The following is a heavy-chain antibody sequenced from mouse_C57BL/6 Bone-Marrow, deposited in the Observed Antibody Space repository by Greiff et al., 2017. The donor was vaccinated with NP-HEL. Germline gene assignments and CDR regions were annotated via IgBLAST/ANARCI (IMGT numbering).Heavy chain of an antibody. J-gene: IGHJ4*01. Sequence: EVKVEESGGGLVQPGGSLKLSCAASGFTFSDYYMYWVRQTPEKRLEWVAYISNGGGSTYYPDTVKGRFTISRDNAKNTLYLQMSRLKSEDTAMYYCARQGPRQLRLRDYAMDYWGQGTSVTVSS. CDR1: GFTFSDYY. V-gene: IGHV5-12*01. CDR3: ARQGPRQLRLRDYAMDY. D-gene: IGHD3-2*02. CDR2: ISNGGGST.